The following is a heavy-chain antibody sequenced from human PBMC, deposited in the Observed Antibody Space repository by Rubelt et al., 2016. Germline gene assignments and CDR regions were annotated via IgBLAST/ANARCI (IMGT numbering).Heavy chain of an antibody. CDR2: SSAYNGNT. J-gene: IGHJ2*01. D-gene: IGHD6-6*01. V-gene: IGHV1-18*01. Sequence: QVQLVQSGAEVKKPGASVKVSCKASGYTFTSYGISWVRQAPGQGLEWMGWSSAYNGNTNYAQKPQGRVTMTTGTSTSTAYMELRSLRSDATAVYYCARDRIRIAARQGWYFDLWGRGTLVTVSS. CDR3: ARDRIRIAARQGWYFDL. CDR1: GYTFTSYG.